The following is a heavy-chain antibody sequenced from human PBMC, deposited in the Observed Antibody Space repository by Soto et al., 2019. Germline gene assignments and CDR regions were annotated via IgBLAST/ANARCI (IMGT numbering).Heavy chain of an antibody. CDR2: ISAYNGNT. J-gene: IGHJ5*02. V-gene: IGHV1-18*04. Sequence: GASVKVSCKASGYTFTSYGISWVRQAPGQGLEWMGWISAYNGNTNYAQKLQGRVTMTTDTSTSTAYMELRSLRSDDTAVYYCARGITLVRGVTKNNWFDPWGQGTLVTVSS. D-gene: IGHD3-10*01. CDR1: GYTFTSYG. CDR3: ARGITLVRGVTKNNWFDP.